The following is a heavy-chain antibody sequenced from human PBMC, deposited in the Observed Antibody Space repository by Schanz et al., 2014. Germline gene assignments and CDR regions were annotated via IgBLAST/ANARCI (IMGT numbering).Heavy chain of an antibody. V-gene: IGHV1-2*06. J-gene: IGHJ4*02. D-gene: IGHD6-19*01. Sequence: QVQLVQSGAEVKKPGASVKVSCKASGYTFTGYYMHWVRQAPGQGLEWMGRINPNSGGTNYAQKFQGRVTMSRTTSISTAYMELRSLRSDDTAVYYCARGGYSSGWYDRDIAHFDYWGQGTLVTDSS. CDR1: GYTFTGYY. CDR2: INPNSGGT. CDR3: ARGGYSSGWYDRDIAHFDY.